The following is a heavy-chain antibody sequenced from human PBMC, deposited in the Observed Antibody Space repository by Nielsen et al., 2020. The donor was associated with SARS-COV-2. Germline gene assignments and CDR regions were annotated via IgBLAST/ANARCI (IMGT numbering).Heavy chain of an antibody. CDR3: AKGPGGGYLDAFDI. J-gene: IGHJ3*02. Sequence: GGSLRLSCAASGFTFSSYGMHWVRQAPGKGLEWVAVIWYDGSNKYYADSVKGRFTISRDNSKNTLYLQMNSLRAEDTAVYYCAKGPGGGYLDAFDIWGQGTMVTVSS. V-gene: IGHV3-30*02. CDR1: GFTFSSYG. CDR2: IWYDGSNK. D-gene: IGHD3-16*02.